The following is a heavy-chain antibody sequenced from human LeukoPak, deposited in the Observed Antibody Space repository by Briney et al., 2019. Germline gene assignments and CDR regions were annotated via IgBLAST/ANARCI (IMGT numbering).Heavy chain of an antibody. J-gene: IGHJ6*02. D-gene: IGHD3-16*01. Sequence: GGSLRLSCAASGFTFSTYWMHWVRQAPGKGLVWVSRINPDGSSASYADSVKGRFTISRDNAKNTLYLQMNSLRPEDTALYYCAKDVRVGGGGMDVWGQGTPVTVSS. CDR2: INPDGSSA. CDR3: AKDVRVGGGGMDV. CDR1: GFTFSTYW. V-gene: IGHV3-74*01.